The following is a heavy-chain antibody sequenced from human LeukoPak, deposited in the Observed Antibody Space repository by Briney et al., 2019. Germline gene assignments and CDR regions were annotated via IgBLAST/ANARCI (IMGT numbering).Heavy chain of an antibody. V-gene: IGHV3-21*01. J-gene: IGHJ5*02. CDR3: ARDRGARGRGLA. D-gene: IGHD3-10*01. CDR1: GFTFSTYE. CDR2: IGPSSGDI. Sequence: GGSLRLSCAASGFTFSTYEMIWVRQAPGTGLEWVSSIGPSSGDIYYADSVKGRFTISRDNDKNSLCLQMNSLRAEDTAVYYCARDRGARGRGLAWGQGTQVTVSS.